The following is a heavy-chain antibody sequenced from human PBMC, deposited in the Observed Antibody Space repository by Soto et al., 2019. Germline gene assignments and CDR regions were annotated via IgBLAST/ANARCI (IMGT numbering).Heavy chain of an antibody. Sequence: ASVKVSCKASGISVTSFAVQSARPVREQTRERVRWTVVGSGNTNYAQKFQERVTITRDMSTSTAYMELSSLRSEDTAVYYCAAASLHCSITSCLSTVTTYYYYGMEVWGQGTTVTGSP. J-gene: IGHJ6*01. CDR3: AAASLHCSITSCLSTVTTYYYYGMEV. CDR2: TVVGSGNT. D-gene: IGHD2-2*01. CDR1: GISVTSFA. V-gene: IGHV1-58*01.